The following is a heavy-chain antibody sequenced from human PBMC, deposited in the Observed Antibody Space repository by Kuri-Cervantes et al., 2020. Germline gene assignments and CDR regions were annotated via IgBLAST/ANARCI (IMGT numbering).Heavy chain of an antibody. J-gene: IGHJ4*02. CDR2: ITRDGSAK. V-gene: IGHV3-7*01. CDR1: GFTFSTYW. Sequence: GGSLRLSCAASGFTFSTYWMIWVRQAPGKGLEWVASITRDGSAKYYVDSVKGRFTISRDNAKNSLYLQMNSLRAEDTAVYYCARDRRGFYYDSSGYYLDYWGQGTLVTVSS. D-gene: IGHD3-22*01. CDR3: ARDRRGFYYDSSGYYLDY.